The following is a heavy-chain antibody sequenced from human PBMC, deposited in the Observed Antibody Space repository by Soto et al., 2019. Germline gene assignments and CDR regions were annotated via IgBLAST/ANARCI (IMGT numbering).Heavy chain of an antibody. J-gene: IGHJ4*02. Sequence: EVQLVESGGGLVQPGESLRLSCAASGFTFTTYSMNWVRQAPGKGLEWVSYISSSSRTTYYADSVKGRFTISRDNAKNSLYLQMNRLRDEDTAVYYCARDAGSWGYWGQGTLVTVSS. V-gene: IGHV3-48*02. D-gene: IGHD3-10*01. CDR2: ISSSSRTT. CDR1: GFTFTTYS. CDR3: ARDAGSWGY.